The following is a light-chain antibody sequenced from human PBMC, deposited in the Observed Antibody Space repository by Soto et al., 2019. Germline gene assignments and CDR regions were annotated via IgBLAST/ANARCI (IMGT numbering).Light chain of an antibody. V-gene: IGKV3-20*01. CDR1: QSVSSSY. J-gene: IGKJ2*01. CDR3: QQYGNSPMYT. Sequence: EIVLTQSPGTLSLSPGERATLSCRASQSVSSSYSAWYQQKPGQAPRLLIYGASSRATGIPHRFSGSGSGTDFTLTISRLEHEDVAVYYCQQYGNSPMYTFGQGTKLEIK. CDR2: GAS.